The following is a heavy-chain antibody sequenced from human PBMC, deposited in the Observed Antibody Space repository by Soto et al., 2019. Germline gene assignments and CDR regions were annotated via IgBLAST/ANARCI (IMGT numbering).Heavy chain of an antibody. D-gene: IGHD5-12*01. J-gene: IGHJ6*02. CDR1: GYTFTGYY. CDR3: ARGAPMVATFYYYYYGMDV. V-gene: IGHV1-2*04. CDR2: INPNSGGT. Sequence: ASVKVSCKASGYTFTGYYMHWVRQAPGQGLEWMGWINPNSGGTNYAQKFQGWVTMTRDTSISTAYMELSRLRSDDTAVYYCARGAPMVATFYYYYYGMDVWGQGTTVTVSS.